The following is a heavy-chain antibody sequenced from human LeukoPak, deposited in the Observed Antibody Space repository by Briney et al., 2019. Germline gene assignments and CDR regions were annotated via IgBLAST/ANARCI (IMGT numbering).Heavy chain of an antibody. CDR2: ISGGGRST. J-gene: IGHJ4*02. CDR1: GFTVSSIH. CDR3: ARERYFDY. V-gene: IGHV3-23*01. Sequence: GGSLRLSCAASGFTVSSIHMVWVRQAPGKGLEWVSTISGGGRSTDYADSVKGLFTISRDNSKNTLYLQMNSLRAEDTAVYYCARERYFDYWGQGTLVTVSS.